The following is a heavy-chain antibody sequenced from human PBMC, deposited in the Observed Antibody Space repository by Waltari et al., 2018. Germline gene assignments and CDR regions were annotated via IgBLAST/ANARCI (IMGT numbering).Heavy chain of an antibody. Sequence: VQLQESGPGLVRSSATLSLPCPVSDDSMNSYHSMWTWFRQPAGKALEWIGRIYPGGSTNYNASLNSRVAMSLDTSENQFSLNLASVTAADTAVYYCARGPSSVRNWFDAWGQGILVTVSS. CDR1: DDSMNSYH. CDR3: ARGPSSVRNWFDA. D-gene: IGHD3-10*01. CDR2: IYPGGST. V-gene: IGHV4-4*07. J-gene: IGHJ5*02.